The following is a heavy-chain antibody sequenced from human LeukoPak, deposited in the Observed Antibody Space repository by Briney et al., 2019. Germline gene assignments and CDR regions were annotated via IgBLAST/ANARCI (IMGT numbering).Heavy chain of an antibody. Sequence: PGGSLRLSCAASGFTFSNYALSWVRQAPGRGLEWVSLISWSSLTTEYADSVKGRFTVSRDNSKNTLSLQMNSLNADDTAVYYCAKHVRTSVWFFVSWGQGTLVTVSS. J-gene: IGHJ4*02. D-gene: IGHD6-19*01. CDR1: GFTFSNYA. CDR2: ISWSSLTT. CDR3: AKHVRTSVWFFVS. V-gene: IGHV3-23*01.